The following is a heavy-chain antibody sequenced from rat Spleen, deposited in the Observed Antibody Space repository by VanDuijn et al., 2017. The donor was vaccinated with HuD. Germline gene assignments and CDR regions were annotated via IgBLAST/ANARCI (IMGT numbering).Heavy chain of an antibody. V-gene: IGHV5-29*01. J-gene: IGHJ2*01. CDR1: GFTFNNYW. CDR3: ARHPDYSNYFDY. Sequence: EVQLVESGGGLVQPGRSLKLSCVASGFTFNNYWMPWIRQAPTKGLEWVATISYDGTSTYYRDSVKGRFTISRDNAKRNLYLQMDSLSSEDTATYYCARHPDYSNYFDYWGQGVMVTVSS. D-gene: IGHD1-1*01. CDR2: ISYDGTST.